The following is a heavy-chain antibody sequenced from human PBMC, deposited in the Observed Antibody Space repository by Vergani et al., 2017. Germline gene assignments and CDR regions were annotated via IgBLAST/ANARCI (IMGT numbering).Heavy chain of an antibody. Sequence: EVQLLESGGGLVQPGGSLRLSCAASGFTFYNYAMTWVRQAPGKGLEWVAGISGSVGNTYYADSVKGRFTISRDNSKATVSLQMNSLRAEDTAVYYWATGGYCSCGRCYRHFEFWGQGTLVTVSS. D-gene: IGHD2-15*01. CDR3: ATGGYCSCGRCYRHFEF. V-gene: IGHV3-23*01. CDR2: ISGSVGNT. J-gene: IGHJ4*02. CDR1: GFTFYNYA.